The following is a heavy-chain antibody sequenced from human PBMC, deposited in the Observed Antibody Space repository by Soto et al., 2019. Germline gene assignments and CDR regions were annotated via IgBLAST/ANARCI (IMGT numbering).Heavy chain of an antibody. V-gene: IGHV1-3*01. CDR2: INAGSGNT. CDR1: GYSFTTYA. Sequence: GASVKVSCKASGYSFTTYATHWVRQAPGQRLEWMGWINAGSGNTKYSQKFQGRVTITRDTSASTAYMELSSLRLEDTTVYYCARVTHSAFDLWGQGTMVTVSS. J-gene: IGHJ3*01. CDR3: ARVTHSAFDL.